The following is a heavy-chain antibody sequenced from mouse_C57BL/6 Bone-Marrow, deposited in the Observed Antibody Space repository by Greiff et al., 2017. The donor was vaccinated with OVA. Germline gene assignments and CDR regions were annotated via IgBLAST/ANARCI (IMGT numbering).Heavy chain of an antibody. V-gene: IGHV1-19*01. D-gene: IGHD1-1*01. Sequence: EVQLQQSGPVLVKPGASAKMSCKASGYTFTDYYMNWVKQSHGKSLEWIGVINPYNGGTSYNQKFKGKATLTVDKSSSTAYMELNSLTSEDSAVYYCARFFITTVLYWYFDVWGTGTTVTVSS. J-gene: IGHJ1*03. CDR1: GYTFTDYY. CDR2: INPYNGGT. CDR3: ARFFITTVLYWYFDV.